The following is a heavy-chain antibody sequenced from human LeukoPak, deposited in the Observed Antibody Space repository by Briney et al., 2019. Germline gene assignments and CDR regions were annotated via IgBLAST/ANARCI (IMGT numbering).Heavy chain of an antibody. CDR1: GYTLTELS. V-gene: IGHV1-24*01. D-gene: IGHD2-2*01. Sequence: ASVNDYCHVSGYTLTELSMHWVRQAPGKGLEWMGGFDPEDGDTIYAQKFQGRVTITADESTSTAYMELSSLRSEDTAVYYCARDIVVVPADMPMDVWGQGTLVTVSS. J-gene: IGHJ4*02. CDR2: FDPEDGDT. CDR3: ARDIVVVPADMPMDV.